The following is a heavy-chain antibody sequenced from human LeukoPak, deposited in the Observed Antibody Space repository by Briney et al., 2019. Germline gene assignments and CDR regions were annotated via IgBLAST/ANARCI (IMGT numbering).Heavy chain of an antibody. CDR3: ASLIYGSGSWADYYYYGMDV. Sequence: ASVKVSCKSSGYIFTKYGISWVRQAPGQGLEWMGWISTYDGNANYAQQLQGRVTMTKDTSTSTAYMELRSLISDDTAVYYCASLIYGSGSWADYYYYGMDVWGQGTTVTVSS. CDR2: ISTYDGNA. J-gene: IGHJ6*02. CDR1: GYIFTKYG. V-gene: IGHV1-18*01. D-gene: IGHD3-10*01.